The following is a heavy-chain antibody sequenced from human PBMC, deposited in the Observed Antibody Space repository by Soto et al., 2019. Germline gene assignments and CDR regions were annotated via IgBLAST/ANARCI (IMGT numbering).Heavy chain of an antibody. CDR2: ISYHGIDK. J-gene: IGHJ4*02. Sequence: GSLRLSCAASEFTFSSYDMHWVRQAPGKGLEWVAVISYHGIDKYYADSVRGRFTISRDNSKDTLYLQMNSLRAEDTAVYYCANVPLLLWFGEYLLYFWGQGTLVTVSS. CDR3: ANVPLLLWFGEYLLYF. CDR1: EFTFSSYD. D-gene: IGHD3-10*01. V-gene: IGHV3-30*18.